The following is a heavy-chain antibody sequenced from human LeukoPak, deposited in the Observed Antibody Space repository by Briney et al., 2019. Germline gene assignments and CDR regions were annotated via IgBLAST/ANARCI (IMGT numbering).Heavy chain of an antibody. CDR2: IYPGDSET. D-gene: IGHD1-26*01. CDR1: GYRFTSYW. J-gene: IGHJ5*02. Sequence: GESLQISCKGSGYRFTSYWIGWVRQMPGKGLEWMGIIYPGDSETRYSPSLQGQVTISADKSISTAYLQWSSLKASDTAMYYCARRGRNAPFDPWGQGSLVTVSS. V-gene: IGHV5-51*01. CDR3: ARRGRNAPFDP.